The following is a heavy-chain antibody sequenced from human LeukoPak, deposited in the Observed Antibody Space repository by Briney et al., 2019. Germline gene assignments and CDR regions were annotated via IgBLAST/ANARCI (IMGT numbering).Heavy chain of an antibody. CDR3: ARPATGDQGGY. J-gene: IGHJ4*02. D-gene: IGHD2-21*02. CDR2: IYPGDPDT. V-gene: IGHV5-51*01. Sequence: GASLQISCKASGYSFASFWIGWVRQMPTKGLEWMGIIYPGDPDTRYSPSFQGQVTISADKSISTAYLQWSSLKASASAIYYCARPATGDQGGYWGQGSLVTVSS. CDR1: GYSFASFW.